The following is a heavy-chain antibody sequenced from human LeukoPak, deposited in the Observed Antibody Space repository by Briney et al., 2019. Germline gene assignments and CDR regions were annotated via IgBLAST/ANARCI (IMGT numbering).Heavy chain of an antibody. CDR3: ARRSRYSYGTGYYYMDV. D-gene: IGHD5-18*01. CDR1: GFTFSSYW. V-gene: IGHV3-74*01. J-gene: IGHJ6*03. CDR2: INSDGSST. Sequence: PGGSLRLSCAASGFTFSSYWMHWVRQAPGKGLVWVSRINSDGSSTSYADSVKGRFTISRDNAKNTLYLQMNSLRAEDTAVYYCARRSRYSYGTGYYYMDVWGKGTTVTVSS.